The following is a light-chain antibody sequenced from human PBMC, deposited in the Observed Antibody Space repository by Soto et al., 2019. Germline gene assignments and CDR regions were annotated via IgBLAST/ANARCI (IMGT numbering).Light chain of an antibody. CDR3: QQYDTSPSWT. CDR2: AGS. J-gene: IGKJ1*01. Sequence: EIVRTQSPATLSVSPGERATLSCRASQSVGSDLAWYQQKPGQAPRLLIYAGSSRATGIPDRFSGSGSGTDFTLTISRLEPEDFAVYYCQQYDTSPSWTFGQGTKVGI. V-gene: IGKV3-20*01. CDR1: QSVGSD.